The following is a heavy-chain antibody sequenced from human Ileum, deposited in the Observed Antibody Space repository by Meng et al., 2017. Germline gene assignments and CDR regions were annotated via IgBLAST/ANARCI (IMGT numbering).Heavy chain of an antibody. Sequence: GGSLRLSCSASGFIFSNSDMHWVRQVIGKGLEWVSAIGRGGDTYYPDSVKGRFTISRENAENSLYLQMSSLRAGDTAVYYCAREGFSSNWNNWFFDLWGHGTLVTVSS. V-gene: IGHV3-13*01. CDR2: IGRGGDT. CDR1: GFIFSNSD. J-gene: IGHJ2*01. D-gene: IGHD6-13*01. CDR3: AREGFSSNWNNWFFDL.